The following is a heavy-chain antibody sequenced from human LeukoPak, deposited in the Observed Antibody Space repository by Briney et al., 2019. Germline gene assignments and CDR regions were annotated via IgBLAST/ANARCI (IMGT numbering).Heavy chain of an antibody. D-gene: IGHD5-12*01. J-gene: IGHJ6*04. V-gene: IGHV3-30*04. CDR2: ISYDGSNK. CDR3: ARDKTYSGYHYYYGMDV. CDR1: GFTFSSYA. Sequence: PGGSLRLSCAASGFTFSSYAMHWVRQAPGKGLEWVAVISYDGSNKYYADSVKSRFTISRDNSKNTLYLQMNSLRAEDTAVYYCARDKTYSGYHYYYGMDVWGKGTTVTVSP.